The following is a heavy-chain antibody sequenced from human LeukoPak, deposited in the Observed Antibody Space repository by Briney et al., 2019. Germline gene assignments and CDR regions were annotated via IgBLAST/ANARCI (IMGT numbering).Heavy chain of an antibody. CDR1: GYTFTSYD. V-gene: IGHV1-8*01. CDR2: MNPNSGNT. CDR3: ARGIYGDYGADYYYYYMDV. D-gene: IGHD4-17*01. Sequence: GASVKVSCKASGYTFTSYDINWLRQATGQGLEWMGRMNPNSGNTGYAQKYQGRVTMTSNTSISTAYMELSSLRSEDTAVYYCARGIYGDYGADYYYYYMDVWGKGTTVTVSS. J-gene: IGHJ6*03.